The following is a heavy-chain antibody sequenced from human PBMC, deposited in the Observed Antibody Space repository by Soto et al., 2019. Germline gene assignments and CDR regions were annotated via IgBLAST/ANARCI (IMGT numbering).Heavy chain of an antibody. CDR1: GFTFSDYH. Sequence: QVQLVESGGGLVKPGGSLRLSCAASGFTFSDYHMSWVRQVPGRGLEWVSFISPSGSTVRYSDSVKGRFFMSRDNAQNSLSLQLNSLTVEDTAIYYCAGGSSTSGWYEVYYFGSWGQGALVTVSS. D-gene: IGHD6-19*01. CDR2: ISPSGSTV. V-gene: IGHV3-11*01. CDR3: AGGSSTSGWYEVYYFGS. J-gene: IGHJ4*02.